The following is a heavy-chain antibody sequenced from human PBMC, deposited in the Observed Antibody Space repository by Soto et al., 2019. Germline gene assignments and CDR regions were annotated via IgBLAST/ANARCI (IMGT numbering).Heavy chain of an antibody. CDR2: ISGSGSNT. Sequence: EVQLLESGGGLVQPGGSVRLSCAASGFTFINFAMTWVRQSPGKGLEWVSGISGSGSNTVYAASVKGRFTISRDNSKNTLYLQINSLRVDDTAVYYCARDSGPPIDYWGQGTLVTVSS. CDR3: ARDSGPPIDY. V-gene: IGHV3-23*01. J-gene: IGHJ4*02. CDR1: GFTFINFA.